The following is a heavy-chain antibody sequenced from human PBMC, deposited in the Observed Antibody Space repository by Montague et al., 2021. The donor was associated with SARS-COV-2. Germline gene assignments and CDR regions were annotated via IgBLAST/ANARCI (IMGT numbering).Heavy chain of an antibody. J-gene: IGHJ5*02. V-gene: IGHV4-39*01. CDR1: GGSISSTSYY. D-gene: IGHD6-19*01. CDR3: VRQPGQWLPREWFWFDP. Sequence: SETLSLTCTVSGGSISSTSYYWGWIRQPPGKGLEWIGIIYYSGSTYYNPSLKSRVTISVDTSKNQFSLKLSSVTAADTAVYYCVRQPGQWLPREWFWFDPWGQGTLVTVSS. CDR2: IYYSGST.